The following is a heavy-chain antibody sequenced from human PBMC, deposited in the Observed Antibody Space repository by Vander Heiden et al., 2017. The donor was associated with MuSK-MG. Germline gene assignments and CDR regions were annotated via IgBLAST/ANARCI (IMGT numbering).Heavy chain of an antibody. CDR1: GATFSSYA. CDR3: ARGGYYDSSGYPDY. Sequence: QVQLVHSWAEVKKPGSSLQVSCKASGATFSSYAISWVRQAPGQGLEWMGGIIPIFGTANYAQKFQGRVTITADESTSTAYMELSSLRSEDTAVYYCARGGYYDSSGYPDYWGQGTLVTVSS. V-gene: IGHV1-69*01. J-gene: IGHJ4*02. D-gene: IGHD3-22*01. CDR2: IIPIFGTA.